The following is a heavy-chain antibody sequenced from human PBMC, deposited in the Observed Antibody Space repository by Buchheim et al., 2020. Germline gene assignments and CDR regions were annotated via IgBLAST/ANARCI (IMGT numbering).Heavy chain of an antibody. CDR2: ISYDGSNK. CDR1: GFTFSSYG. Sequence: QVQLVESGGGVVQPGRSLRLSCAASGFTFSSYGMHWVRQAPGKGLEWVAVISYDGSNKYYADSVKGRFTISRDNSKNTLYLQMNSLRAEDTAVYYCAKFKYSSSSWIDYGMDVWGQGTT. CDR3: AKFKYSSSSWIDYGMDV. J-gene: IGHJ6*02. V-gene: IGHV3-30*18. D-gene: IGHD6-6*01.